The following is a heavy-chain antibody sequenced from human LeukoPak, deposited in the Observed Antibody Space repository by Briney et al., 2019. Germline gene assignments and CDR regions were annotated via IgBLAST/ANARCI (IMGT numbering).Heavy chain of an antibody. CDR3: ARYYDCWSGYGFDY. CDR2: IKQDGSEK. Sequence: GGSLRLSCAASGFTFSSYWMSWVRQAPGKGLEWVANIKQDGSEKYYVDSVKGRFTISRDNAKNSLYLQMNSLRAEDTAVYYCARYYDCWSGYGFDYWGQGTLVTVSS. D-gene: IGHD3-3*01. CDR1: GFTFSSYW. J-gene: IGHJ4*02. V-gene: IGHV3-7*01.